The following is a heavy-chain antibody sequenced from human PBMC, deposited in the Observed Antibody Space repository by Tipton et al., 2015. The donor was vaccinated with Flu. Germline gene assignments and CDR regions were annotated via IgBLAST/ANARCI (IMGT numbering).Heavy chain of an antibody. J-gene: IGHJ4*02. D-gene: IGHD4/OR15-4a*01. CDR2: IYYTGTT. CDR3: ARDNAVFPGALYY. V-gene: IGHV4-59*12. CDR1: GGSISSYY. Sequence: TLSLTCTVSGGSISSYYWSWIRQPPGKGLEWIGHIYYTGTTHYSPSLKSRVTISRDASVNQFSPTLRSVTAADTAVYFCARDNAVFPGALYYWGLGTLVTVSS.